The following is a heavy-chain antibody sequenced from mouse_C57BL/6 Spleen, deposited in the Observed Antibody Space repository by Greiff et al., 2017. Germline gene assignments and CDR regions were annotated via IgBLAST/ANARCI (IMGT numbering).Heavy chain of an antibody. J-gene: IGHJ1*03. CDR2: IDPSDSYT. Sequence: QVQLQQPGAELVRPGTSVKLSCKASGYTFTSYWMHWVKQRPGQGLEWIGVIDPSDSYTNYNQKFKGKATLTVDTSSSTAYMQLSSLTSEDSAVYYCARLEDLGYFDVWGTGTTVTVSS. CDR1: GYTFTSYW. CDR3: ARLEDLGYFDV. V-gene: IGHV1-59*01.